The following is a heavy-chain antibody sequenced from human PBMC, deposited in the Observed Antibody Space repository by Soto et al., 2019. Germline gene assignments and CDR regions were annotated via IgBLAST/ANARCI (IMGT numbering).Heavy chain of an antibody. CDR2: SYYSRTT. Sequence: QLQLQESGPGLVKPSETLSLSCTVSGGSISSNNYHWGWFRQPPVKGLDWIGSSYYSRTTYYKPSLKSRVTISVDTSKTQFSLKLISVTAADTAVYYCARILTAAAHTDYWGQGTLVTVSS. CDR3: ARILTAAAHTDY. D-gene: IGHD6-13*01. CDR1: GGSISSNNYH. V-gene: IGHV4-39*01. J-gene: IGHJ4*02.